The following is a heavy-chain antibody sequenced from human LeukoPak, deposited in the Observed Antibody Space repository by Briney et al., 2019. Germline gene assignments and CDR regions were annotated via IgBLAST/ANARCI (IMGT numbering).Heavy chain of an antibody. D-gene: IGHD6-19*01. V-gene: IGHV3-23*01. CDR1: GFTFTGYA. CDR2: ISGSGGST. CDR3: AKSFLAVAGTREVFFDY. J-gene: IGHJ4*02. Sequence: GGSLRLSCAGSGFTFTGYAMSWVRQAPGKGLEWVSAISGSGGSTYYADSVKGRFTISRDNSKNTLYLQMNSLRAEDTAVYYCAKSFLAVAGTREVFFDYWGQGTLVTVSS.